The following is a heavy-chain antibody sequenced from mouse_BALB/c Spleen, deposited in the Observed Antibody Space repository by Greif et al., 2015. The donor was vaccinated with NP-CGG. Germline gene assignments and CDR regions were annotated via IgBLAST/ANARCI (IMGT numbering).Heavy chain of an antibody. Sequence: VQLQQSGAELVKPGASVKLSCKASGYTFTSYWLHWVKQRPGQGLEWIGEIDPSDSYTNYNQKFKGKATLTVDKSSSTAYMQLSSLTSEDSAVYYCAGKDNRGYAMDYWGQGSSVTVSS. CDR3: AGKDNRGYAMDY. J-gene: IGHJ4*01. CDR2: IDPSDSYT. CDR1: GYTFTSYW. D-gene: IGHD1-3*01. V-gene: IGHV1-69*02.